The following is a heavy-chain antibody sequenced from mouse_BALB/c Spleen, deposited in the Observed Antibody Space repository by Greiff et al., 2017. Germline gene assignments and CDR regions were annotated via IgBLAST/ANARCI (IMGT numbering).Heavy chain of an antibody. V-gene: IGHV1S137*01. CDR1: GYTFTDYA. CDR2: ISTYYGDA. CDR3: ARGSFYAMDY. Sequence: QVQLQQSGAELVRPGVSVKISCKGSGYTFTDYAMHWVKQSHAKSLEWIGVISTYYGDASYNQKFKGKATMTVDKSSSTVYMELARLTSEDSAIYYCARGSFYAMDYWGQGTSVTVSS. J-gene: IGHJ4*01. D-gene: IGHD1-1*01.